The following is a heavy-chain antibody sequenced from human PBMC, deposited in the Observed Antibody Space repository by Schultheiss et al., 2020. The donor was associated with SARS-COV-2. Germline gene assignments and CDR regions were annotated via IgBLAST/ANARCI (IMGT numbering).Heavy chain of an antibody. Sequence: SQTLSLTCAVYGGSFSGYYWSWIRQPPGKGLEWIGEINHSGSTNYNPSLKSRVTISVDTSKNQFSLKLSSVTAADTAVYYCARDRGTSSWFLTPLTTTQKYGMDVWGQGTTVTVSS. V-gene: IGHV4-34*01. D-gene: IGHD6-13*01. CDR2: INHSGST. CDR1: GGSFSGYY. J-gene: IGHJ6*02. CDR3: ARDRGTSSWFLTPLTTTQKYGMDV.